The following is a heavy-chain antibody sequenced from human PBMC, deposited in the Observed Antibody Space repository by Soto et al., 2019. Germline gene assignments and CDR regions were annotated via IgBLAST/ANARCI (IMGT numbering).Heavy chain of an antibody. V-gene: IGHV4-34*01. CDR2: INHSGST. CDR3: ARGRYSSSWYRVNYYYYYGMDV. CDR1: GGSFSCYY. Sequence: SETLSLTCAVYGGSFSCYYWSWIRQPPGKGLEWIGEINHSGSTNYNPSLKSRVTISVDTSKNQFSLKLSSVTAADTAVYYCARGRYSSSWYRVNYYYYYGMDVWGQGTTVTGSS. D-gene: IGHD6-13*01. J-gene: IGHJ6*02.